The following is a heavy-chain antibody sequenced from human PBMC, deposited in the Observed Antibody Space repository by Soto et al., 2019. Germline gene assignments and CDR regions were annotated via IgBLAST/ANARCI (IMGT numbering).Heavy chain of an antibody. Sequence: GGSLRLSCAASGFTFSSYAMSWVRQAPGKGLEWVSAISGSGGSTYYADSVKGRFTISRDNSKNTLYLQMNSLRAEDTAVYYCALLVGRGGYNWNLSYYYYMDVWGKGTTVTVSS. CDR1: GFTFSSYA. V-gene: IGHV3-23*01. CDR2: ISGSGGST. J-gene: IGHJ6*03. CDR3: ALLVGRGGYNWNLSYYYYMDV. D-gene: IGHD1-7*01.